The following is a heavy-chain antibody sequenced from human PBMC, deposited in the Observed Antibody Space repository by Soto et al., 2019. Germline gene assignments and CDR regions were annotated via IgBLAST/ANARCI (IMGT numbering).Heavy chain of an antibody. Sequence: SETLSLTCSVSGRSMSSNYWSWIRQSPEKGLEWLGSVFYGGTDYNTSLEGRVSMSVETPKSQFSLKLTSVTADDTAVYYCASYRGAFYFDSWGQGIQVTVSS. CDR2: VFYGGT. CDR1: GRSMSSNY. J-gene: IGHJ4*02. V-gene: IGHV4-59*01. CDR3: ASYRGAFYFDS. D-gene: IGHD4-4*01.